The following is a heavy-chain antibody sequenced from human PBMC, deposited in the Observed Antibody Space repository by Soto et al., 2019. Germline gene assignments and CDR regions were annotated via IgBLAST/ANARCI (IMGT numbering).Heavy chain of an antibody. J-gene: IGHJ4*02. CDR3: ARDQGSHPGD. CDR1: GGSISSDNW. Sequence: QVQLQESGPGLVRPSGTLSLTCAVSGGSISSDNWWSWVRQHPGKGLEWIGEIYHSGSTNYNPSLKSRVTMSVVPSKNLFSLTLNSVTAADTAFYYCARDQGSHPGDWGQGTLVSVSS. CDR2: IYHSGST. V-gene: IGHV4-4*02. D-gene: IGHD6-13*01.